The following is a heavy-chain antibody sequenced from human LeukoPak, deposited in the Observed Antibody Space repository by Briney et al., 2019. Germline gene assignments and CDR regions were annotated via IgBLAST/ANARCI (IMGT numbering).Heavy chain of an antibody. D-gene: IGHD1-26*01. Sequence: SETLSLTCTVSGGSISSYYWSWIRQPPGKGLEWIGYIYYSGSTNYNPSLKSRVTISVDTSKNQFSLKLSSVTAADTAVYYCARDSGSYYFDYWGQGTLVTVSS. CDR1: GGSISSYY. J-gene: IGHJ4*02. CDR3: ARDSGSYYFDY. CDR2: IYYSGST. V-gene: IGHV4-59*01.